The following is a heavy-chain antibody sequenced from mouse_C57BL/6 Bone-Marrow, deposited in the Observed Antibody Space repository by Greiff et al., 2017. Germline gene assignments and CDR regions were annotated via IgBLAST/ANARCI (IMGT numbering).Heavy chain of an antibody. V-gene: IGHV1-82*01. CDR1: GYAFSSSW. CDR2: IYPGDGDT. Sequence: VKVVESGPELVKPGASVKISCKASGYAFSSSWMNWVKQRPGKGLEWIGRIYPGDGDTNYNGKFKGKATLTADKSSSTAYMQLSSLTSEDSAVYFCARSRKAMDYWGQGTSVTVSS. CDR3: ARSRKAMDY. J-gene: IGHJ4*01.